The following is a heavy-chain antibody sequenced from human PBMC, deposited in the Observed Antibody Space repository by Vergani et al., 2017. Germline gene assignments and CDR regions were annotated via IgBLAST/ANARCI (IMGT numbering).Heavy chain of an antibody. J-gene: IGHJ6*03. D-gene: IGHD5-12*01. Sequence: EVQLVESGGGLVQPGTSLRLSCAASGFTFSSYAMSWVRQAPGKGLEWVSSISSSSSYIYYADSVKGRFTISRDNAKNSLYLQMNSLRAEDTAVYYCARDPSMVATGGDYYYYYYMDVWGKGTTVTVSS. CDR3: ARDPSMVATGGDYYYYYYMDV. V-gene: IGHV3-21*04. CDR2: ISSSSSYI. CDR1: GFTFSSYA.